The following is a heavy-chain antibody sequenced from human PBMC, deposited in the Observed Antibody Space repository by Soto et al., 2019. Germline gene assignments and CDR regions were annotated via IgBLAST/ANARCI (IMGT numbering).Heavy chain of an antibody. CDR1: DDSINSDKYY. CDR3: ARLEGPATISYYFDF. Sequence: QLQLQESGPGLVKPSETLSLTCSVSDDSINSDKYYWGWIRQPPGKGLEWIGSIYYRGNAYYNPSLQTRVTISLDKSKSQFSLKLNSVTAADSAVYFCARLEGPATISYYFDFWGPGALVTVSS. J-gene: IGHJ4*02. CDR2: IYYRGNA. V-gene: IGHV4-39*01. D-gene: IGHD3-3*01.